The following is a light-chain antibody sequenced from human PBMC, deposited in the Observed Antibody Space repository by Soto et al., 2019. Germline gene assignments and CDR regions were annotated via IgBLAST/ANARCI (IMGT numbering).Light chain of an antibody. CDR2: GAS. Sequence: EIVLTQSPGTLSLSPGGRATLSCRASHSVSRTYLAWYQQKPGQAPRLLIFGASDRATGTPDRFSGSGSGTDFTLTISRLEPEDSAVYYCQQFDDSVTFGQGTRLEI. CDR1: HSVSRTY. V-gene: IGKV3-20*01. CDR3: QQFDDSVT. J-gene: IGKJ5*01.